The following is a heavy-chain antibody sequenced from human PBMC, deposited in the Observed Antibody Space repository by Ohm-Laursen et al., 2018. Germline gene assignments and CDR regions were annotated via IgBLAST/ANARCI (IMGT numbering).Heavy chain of an antibody. Sequence: GSLRLSCTASGFTFSSYEMNWVRQAPGKGLEWVSYISSSGSTIYYADSVKGRFTISRDNAKNSLYLQMNSLRAEDTAVYYCATHSLPGYCSGGSCYSTDYWGQGTLVTVSS. J-gene: IGHJ4*02. D-gene: IGHD2-15*01. V-gene: IGHV3-48*03. CDR1: GFTFSSYE. CDR2: ISSSGSTI. CDR3: ATHSLPGYCSGGSCYSTDY.